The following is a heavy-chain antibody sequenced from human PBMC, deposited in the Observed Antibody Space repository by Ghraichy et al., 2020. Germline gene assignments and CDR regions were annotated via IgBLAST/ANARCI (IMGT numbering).Heavy chain of an antibody. J-gene: IGHJ4*02. V-gene: IGHV4-59*01. CDR2: IYYSGST. D-gene: IGHD2-15*01. Sequence: SQTLSLTCTVSGGSISSYYWSWIRQPPGKGLEWIGYIYYSGSTNYNPSLKSRVTISVDTSKNQFSLKLSSVTAADTAVYYCARGRGCSGGSCYSARDYYFDYWCQGTLVTVSS. CDR3: ARGRGCSGGSCYSARDYYFDY. CDR1: GGSISSYY.